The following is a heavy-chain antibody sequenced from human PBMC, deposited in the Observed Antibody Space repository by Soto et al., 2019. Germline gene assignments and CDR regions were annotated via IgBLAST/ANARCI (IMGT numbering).Heavy chain of an antibody. D-gene: IGHD1-26*01. CDR2: IYPGDSGI. CDR3: ASLIVGAINFQY. V-gene: IGHV5-51*01. CDR1: GYSFTNYW. Sequence: GESLKISCKASGYSFTNYWIGWVRQMPGKGLEWMGIIYPGDSGIRYSPSCQGQVTISADKSINTAYLQWSSLKASDTAMYYCASLIVGAINFQYWGQGTLVTVSS. J-gene: IGHJ1*01.